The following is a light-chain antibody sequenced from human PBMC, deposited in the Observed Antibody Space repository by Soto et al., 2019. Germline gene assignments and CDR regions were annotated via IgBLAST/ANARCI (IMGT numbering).Light chain of an antibody. J-gene: IGLJ1*01. CDR3: SSYTSSSILYV. Sequence: QSALPQPASVSGSPGQSITISCTGTSSDVGGYNYVSWYQQHPGKAPKLMIYDVSNRPSGVSNRFSGSKSGNTASLTISGLQAEDEADYYCSSYTSSSILYVFGTGTKLTVL. CDR2: DVS. V-gene: IGLV2-14*01. CDR1: SSDVGGYNY.